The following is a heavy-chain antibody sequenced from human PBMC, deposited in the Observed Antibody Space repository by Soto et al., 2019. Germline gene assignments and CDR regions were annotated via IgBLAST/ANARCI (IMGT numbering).Heavy chain of an antibody. CDR3: ASRGIAVAAFDY. Sequence: QLQLQESGPGLVKPSETLSLTCTVSGGSISSSSYYWGWIRQPPGKGLEWIGSIYYSGSTYYNPSLKSRVTISVDTSKNQFSLKLSSVTAADTAVYYCASRGIAVAAFDYWGQGTLVTVSS. CDR2: IYYSGST. V-gene: IGHV4-39*01. D-gene: IGHD6-19*01. CDR1: GGSISSSSYY. J-gene: IGHJ4*02.